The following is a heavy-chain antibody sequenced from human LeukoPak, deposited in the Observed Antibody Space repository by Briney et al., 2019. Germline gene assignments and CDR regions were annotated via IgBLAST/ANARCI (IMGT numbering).Heavy chain of an antibody. D-gene: IGHD3-10*01. CDR2: IYYSGST. CDR3: AKDPMVRGVNRYFDY. V-gene: IGHV4-59*01. Sequence: SETLSLTCTVSGGSISSYYWSWIRQPPGKGLEWIGYIYYSGSTNYNPSLMSRVTISVDTSKNQFSLKLSSVSAADTAVYYCAKDPMVRGVNRYFDYWGQGTLVTVSS. CDR1: GGSISSYY. J-gene: IGHJ4*02.